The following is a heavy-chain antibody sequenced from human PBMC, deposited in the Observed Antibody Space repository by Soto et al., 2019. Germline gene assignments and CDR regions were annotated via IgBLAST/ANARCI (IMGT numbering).Heavy chain of an antibody. J-gene: IGHJ4*02. Sequence: QVQLQESGPGLVKPSQTLSLTCTVSGGSITSSGYYWSWIRQHPGEGLEWIGFTSNSGSTSYNPSLKSRFTISVDTSSTRFSLNLKSVTAADTAVYYCARGGGSTKVDYWGQGTLVTVSP. CDR1: GGSITSSGYY. CDR3: ARGGGSTKVDY. V-gene: IGHV4-31*03. D-gene: IGHD2-2*01. CDR2: TSNSGST.